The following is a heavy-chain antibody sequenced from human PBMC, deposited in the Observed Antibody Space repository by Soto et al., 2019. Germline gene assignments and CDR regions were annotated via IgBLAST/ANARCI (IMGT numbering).Heavy chain of an antibody. CDR3: ARHTTAMSIADH. V-gene: IGHV4-39*01. CDR2: IYYSGST. D-gene: IGHD1-26*01. Sequence: TSETLSLTCTVSGGSISSSSYYWGWFRQPPGKGLEWIGSIYYSGSTYYNPSLKSRVTISVDTSKNQFSLKLSSVTAADTAVYYCARHTTAMSIADHWGQGTLVTVS. J-gene: IGHJ4*02. CDR1: GGSISSSSYY.